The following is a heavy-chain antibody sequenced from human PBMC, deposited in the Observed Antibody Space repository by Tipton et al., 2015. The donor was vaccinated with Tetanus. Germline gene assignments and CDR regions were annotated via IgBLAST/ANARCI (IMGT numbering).Heavy chain of an antibody. V-gene: IGHV5-51*01. Sequence: QLVQSGGEVKKPGESLKISCKGSGYIFNNYWIGWVRQKPGKGLERMGIIYPGDSDTRYSPSFQAQVTISVDKSINTAYLQWSSLKASDTSMFYCARAHCSDGVCNFDFWGRGALVTVAS. J-gene: IGHJ4*02. CDR2: IYPGDSDT. CDR3: ARAHCSDGVCNFDF. CDR1: GYIFNNYW. D-gene: IGHD2-8*01.